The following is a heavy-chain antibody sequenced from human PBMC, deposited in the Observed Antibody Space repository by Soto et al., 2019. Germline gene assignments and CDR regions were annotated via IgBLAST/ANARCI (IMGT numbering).Heavy chain of an antibody. CDR2: ISAYNGNT. Sequence: ASVKVSCKASGYTFTSYGISWVRQAPGQGLEWMGWISAYNGNTNYAQKLQGRVTMTTDTSTSTAYMELRSLRSDDTAVYYCARDLIVGATLYYYYYGMDVWRQGTTVTVPS. V-gene: IGHV1-18*01. CDR3: ARDLIVGATLYYYYYGMDV. CDR1: GYTFTSYG. J-gene: IGHJ6*02. D-gene: IGHD1-26*01.